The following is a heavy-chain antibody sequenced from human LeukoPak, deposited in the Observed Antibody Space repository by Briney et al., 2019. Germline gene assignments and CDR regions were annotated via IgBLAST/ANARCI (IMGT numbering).Heavy chain of an antibody. V-gene: IGHV3-15*01. CDR2: IKSKTDGGTT. Sequence: GGSLRLSCAASGFTLSNAWMSWVRQAPGKGLEWVGRIKSKTDGGTTDFAAPVIGRFTISRDDSKNTLYLQMNSLKTEDTAVYYCTTGPLELEDWFDPWGQGTPVTVSS. CDR1: GFTLSNAW. D-gene: IGHD3-10*01. CDR3: TTGPLELEDWFDP. J-gene: IGHJ5*02.